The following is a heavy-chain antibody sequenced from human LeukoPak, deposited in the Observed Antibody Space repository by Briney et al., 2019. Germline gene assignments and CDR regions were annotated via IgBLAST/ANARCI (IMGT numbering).Heavy chain of an antibody. CDR1: GFTFSSYS. D-gene: IGHD3-3*01. V-gene: IGHV3-21*01. J-gene: IGHJ6*02. CDR2: ISSSSSYK. Sequence: PGGSLRLSCAASGFTFSSYSMNWVRQAPGKGLEWVSSISSSSSYKYYADSVKGRFTISRDNAKNSLYLQMNSLRAEDTAVYYCARVSAQYYDFWSGAFYYYGMDVWGQGTTVTVSS. CDR3: ARVSAQYYDFWSGAFYYYGMDV.